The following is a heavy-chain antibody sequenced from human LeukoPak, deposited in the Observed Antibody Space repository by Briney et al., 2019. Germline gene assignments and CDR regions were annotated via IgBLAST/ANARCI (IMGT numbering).Heavy chain of an antibody. V-gene: IGHV4-39*07. J-gene: IGHJ4*02. CDR1: GRSISSSSYY. D-gene: IGHD1-26*01. CDR3: AREGVGATWGCLDY. Sequence: SETLSLTCTVSGRSISSSSYYWGWVRQPPGKGLEWIASIYYSGSTYYNPSLKSRVTISVDASKNQFSLKLSSVAAADAAVYYCAREGVGATWGCLDYWGQGTLVTVSS. CDR2: IYYSGST.